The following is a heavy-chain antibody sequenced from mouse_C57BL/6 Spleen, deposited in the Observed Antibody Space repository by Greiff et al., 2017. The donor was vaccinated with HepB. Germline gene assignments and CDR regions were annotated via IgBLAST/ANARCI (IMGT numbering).Heavy chain of an antibody. CDR1: GYTFTSYW. Sequence: VQLQQSGAELVKPGASVKLSCKASGYTFTSYWMHWVKQRPGQGLEWIGMIHPNSGSTNYNEKFKSKATLTVDKSSSTAYMQLSSLTSEDSAVYYCATYSNYVRFAYWGQGTLVTVSA. J-gene: IGHJ3*01. D-gene: IGHD2-5*01. CDR2: IHPNSGST. V-gene: IGHV1-64*01. CDR3: ATYSNYVRFAY.